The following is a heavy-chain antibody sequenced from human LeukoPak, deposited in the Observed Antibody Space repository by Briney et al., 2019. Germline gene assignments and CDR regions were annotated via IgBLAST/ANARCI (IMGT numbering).Heavy chain of an antibody. Sequence: SETLSLTCTVSGGSINSSYYYWGWIRQPPGKGLEWIGEIYHSGTANYNPSLKSRVTISVDKSKNQFSLKLSSVTAADTAVYYCARAPNWKHFDYWGQGTLVTVSS. D-gene: IGHD1-1*01. J-gene: IGHJ4*02. CDR2: IYHSGTA. CDR3: ARAPNWKHFDY. CDR1: GGSINSSYYY. V-gene: IGHV4-39*07.